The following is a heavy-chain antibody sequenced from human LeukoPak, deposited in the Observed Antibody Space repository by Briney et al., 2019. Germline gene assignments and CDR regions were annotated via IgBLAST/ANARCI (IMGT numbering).Heavy chain of an antibody. CDR3: ARGGMITFGGVS. D-gene: IGHD3-16*01. V-gene: IGHV1-8*01. CDR2: MNPNSGNT. J-gene: IGHJ5*02. CDR1: GYTFTNYD. Sequence: ASVKVSCKASGYTFTNYDINWLRQATGQGLEWMGWMNPNSGNTGHAQKFQGRVTMTRNTSISTAYMELSSLRPEDTAVYYCARGGMITFGGVSWGQGTLVTVSS.